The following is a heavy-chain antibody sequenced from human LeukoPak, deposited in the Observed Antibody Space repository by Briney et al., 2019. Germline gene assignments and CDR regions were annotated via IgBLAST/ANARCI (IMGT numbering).Heavy chain of an antibody. V-gene: IGHV5-51*01. D-gene: IGHD1-1*01. CDR2: ISVADSDT. Sequence: GESLKISCKGSGYTFSTSWIGWVRQVPGKGLEWMGIISVADSDTKYSPSFQGQVTISADKSINTAFLQWNSLKASDTAMYYCARANGHALDIWGQGTMVTVSS. J-gene: IGHJ3*02. CDR3: ARANGHALDI. CDR1: GYTFSTSW.